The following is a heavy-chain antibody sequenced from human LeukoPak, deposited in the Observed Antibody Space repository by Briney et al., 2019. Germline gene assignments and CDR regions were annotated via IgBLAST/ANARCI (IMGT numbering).Heavy chain of an antibody. CDR1: GVSTNSHY. V-gene: IGHV4-59*11. Sequence: SETLSLTCTVSGVSTNSHYWSWIRQPPGKGLEWIGFIYDSGSANYKSSLESRVTMTLDTSKNQFSLKLNSVTAADTAVYYCARVLQNYYHLDVWGKGTTVTVSS. J-gene: IGHJ6*03. CDR3: ARVLQNYYHLDV. D-gene: IGHD3-3*01. CDR2: IYDSGSA.